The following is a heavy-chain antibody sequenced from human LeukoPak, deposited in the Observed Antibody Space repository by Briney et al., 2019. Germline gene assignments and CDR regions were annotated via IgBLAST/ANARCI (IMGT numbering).Heavy chain of an antibody. V-gene: IGHV3-30*18. CDR3: AKDLPVRWLQFAFDI. CDR2: IPHDGSNK. J-gene: IGHJ3*02. Sequence: GGSLRLSCAASGFTFSSYGMHWVRQAPGKGLEWVAVIPHDGSNKYYADSVKGRFTISRDNSKNTLYLQMNSLRAEDTAVYYCAKDLPVRWLQFAFDIWGQGTMVTVSS. CDR1: GFTFSSYG. D-gene: IGHD5-24*01.